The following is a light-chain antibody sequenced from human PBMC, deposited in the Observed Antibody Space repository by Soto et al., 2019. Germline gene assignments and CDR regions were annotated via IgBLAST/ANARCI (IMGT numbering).Light chain of an antibody. V-gene: IGLV2-8*01. CDR1: GSDVGGYNY. J-gene: IGLJ1*01. CDR3: SSYAGSNNLGV. CDR2: EVS. Sequence: QSVLTQPPSASGSPGQSGTISCTGTGSDVGGYNYVSWYQQHPGKAPKLMIYEVSKRPSGVPDRFSGSKSGNTASLTVSGLQAEDEADYYCSSYAGSNNLGVFGTGTKVTVL.